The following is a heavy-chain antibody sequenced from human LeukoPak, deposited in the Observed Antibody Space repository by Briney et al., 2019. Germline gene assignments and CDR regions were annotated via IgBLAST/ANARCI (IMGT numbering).Heavy chain of an antibody. CDR2: IIPIFGTA. CDR1: GGTFSSYA. V-gene: IGHV1-69*06. Sequence: SVTVSCKASGGTFSSYAISWVRQAPAHGLEWLGGIIPIFGTANYAQKFQGRVTITADKSTSTAYMELSSLRAEDTAVYYCASGSEEQQLVTDAFDIWGQGTMVTVSS. CDR3: ASGSEEQQLVTDAFDI. D-gene: IGHD6-13*01. J-gene: IGHJ3*02.